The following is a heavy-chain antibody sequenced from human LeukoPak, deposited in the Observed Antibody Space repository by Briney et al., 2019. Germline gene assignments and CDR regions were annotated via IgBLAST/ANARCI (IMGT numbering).Heavy chain of an antibody. CDR1: GGSISDYY. J-gene: IGHJ4*02. D-gene: IGHD6-19*01. Sequence: PSETLSLTCTVSGGSISDYYWSWIRQPAGKGLEWIGRIYTSGSTNYNPSLKRRVTMSVDTSKNQFSLKLSSVTAADTAMYYCARDRHGMSVSDYFDYWGQGTLVTVSS. CDR3: ARDRHGMSVSDYFDY. V-gene: IGHV4-4*07. CDR2: IYTSGST.